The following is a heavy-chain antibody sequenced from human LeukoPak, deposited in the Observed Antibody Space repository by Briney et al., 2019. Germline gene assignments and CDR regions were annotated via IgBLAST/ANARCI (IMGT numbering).Heavy chain of an antibody. CDR1: GYTLTELS. Sequence: ASVKVSCKVSGYTLTELSMHWVRQAPGKGLEWMGGFDPEDGETIYAQKFQGRVTITEDTSTDTAYMELSSLRTEDTAVYYCAGREHSSGWYGFDYWGEGTMVTGCS. J-gene: IGHJ4*02. V-gene: IGHV1-24*01. D-gene: IGHD6-19*01. CDR2: FDPEDGET. CDR3: AGREHSSGWYGFDY.